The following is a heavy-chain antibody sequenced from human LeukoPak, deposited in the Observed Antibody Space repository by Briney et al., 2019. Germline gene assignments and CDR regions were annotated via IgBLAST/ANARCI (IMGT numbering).Heavy chain of an antibody. J-gene: IGHJ3*02. CDR2: IYHSGST. Sequence: SGTLSLTCAVSGGSISSSNWWSWVRQPPGKGLEWIGEIYHSGSTNYNPSLKSRVTISVDKSKNQFSLKLSSVTAADTAVYYCAREGSSWPRGAFDIWGQGTMVTVSS. CDR3: AREGSSWPRGAFDI. D-gene: IGHD6-13*01. V-gene: IGHV4-4*02. CDR1: GGSISSSNW.